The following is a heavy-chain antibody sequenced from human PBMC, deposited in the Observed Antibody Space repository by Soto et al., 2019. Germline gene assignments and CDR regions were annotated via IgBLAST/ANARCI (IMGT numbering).Heavy chain of an antibody. D-gene: IGHD2-2*01. CDR2: IYYTGNT. V-gene: IGHV4-30-4*01. CDR3: SRATYDSSTYYLDY. CDR1: GASISGGDYY. J-gene: IGHJ4*02. Sequence: QVQLQESGPGLVKPSQTLSLTCTVSGASISGGDYYWTWIRQPPGKGLEWIGSIYYTGNTYSNPSLESRLSISVDPSNNQFALRLTSGTAPDTAIYSCSRATYDSSTYYLDYWGQGPLVTGSS.